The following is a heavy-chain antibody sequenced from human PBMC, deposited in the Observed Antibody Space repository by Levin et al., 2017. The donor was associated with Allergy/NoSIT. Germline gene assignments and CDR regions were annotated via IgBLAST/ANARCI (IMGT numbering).Heavy chain of an antibody. CDR3: AREGIAVAGNVYFDY. D-gene: IGHD6-19*01. J-gene: IGHJ4*02. CDR1: GFTFSSYG. V-gene: IGHV3-33*01. Sequence: LSLTCAASGFTFSSYGMHWVRQAPGKGLEWVAVIWYDGSNKYYADSVKGRFTISRDNSKNTLYLQMNSLRAEDTAVYYCAREGIAVAGNVYFDYWGQGTLVTVSS. CDR2: IWYDGSNK.